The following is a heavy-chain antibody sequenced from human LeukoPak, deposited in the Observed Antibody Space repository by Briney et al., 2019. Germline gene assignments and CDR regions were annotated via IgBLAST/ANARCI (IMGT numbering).Heavy chain of an antibody. D-gene: IGHD6-19*01. CDR1: GFTFSSYS. CDR2: ISSSSSYI. Sequence: PGGSLRLSCAASGFTFSSYSMNWVRQAAGRGLEWVSSISSSSSYIYYADSVKGRFTISRDNAKNSLYLQMNSRRAEDTAVYYCASQFVLGVIAVAGTGWNWGQGTLVTVSS. J-gene: IGHJ4*02. CDR3: ASQFVLGVIAVAGTGWN. V-gene: IGHV3-21*01.